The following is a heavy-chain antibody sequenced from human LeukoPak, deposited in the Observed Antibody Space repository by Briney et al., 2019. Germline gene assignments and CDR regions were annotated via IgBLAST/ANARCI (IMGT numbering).Heavy chain of an antibody. CDR2: VSGSGSNT. CDR3: AEGQSSSWSSFFQH. Sequence: GVSLRLSCAASGFTFSSYPMSWVREAPRKGLEWVSVVSGSGSNTYYTDSVEGRFTISRDNSKNTLDLQMNSLRAEDTAIYYCAEGQSSSWSSFFQHWGQGALVTVSS. J-gene: IGHJ1*01. D-gene: IGHD6-13*01. CDR1: GFTFSSYP. V-gene: IGHV3-23*01.